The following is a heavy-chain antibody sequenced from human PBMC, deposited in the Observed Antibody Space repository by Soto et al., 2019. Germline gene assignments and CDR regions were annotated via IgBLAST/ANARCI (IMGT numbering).Heavy chain of an antibody. D-gene: IGHD4-4*01. Sequence: EVQLVESGGGLVQPGGSLRLSCAASGFTFSVYWMHWVRQAPGKGLVWVSRIDSDGSTTSYADSVKGRLTISRDNAKSTMYLKMNSMSAEVQDVYYCARPGSINYCPGVEVWGQGNTVTVSS. CDR2: IDSDGSTT. CDR3: ARPGSINYCPGVEV. CDR1: GFTFSVYW. J-gene: IGHJ6*02. V-gene: IGHV3-74*01.